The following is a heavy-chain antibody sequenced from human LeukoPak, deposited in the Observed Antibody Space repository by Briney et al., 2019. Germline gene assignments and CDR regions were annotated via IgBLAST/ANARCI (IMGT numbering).Heavy chain of an antibody. CDR1: GFTFSSHW. CDR3: AGVRNDDWGAFDI. Sequence: PGGSLRLSCAASGFTFSSHWMHWVRQAPGKGLVWVSRINSDGSSISYADSVKGRFTISRDNAKNTLYLQMNSLRAEDTAVYYCAGVRNDDWGAFDIWGQGTMVTVSS. V-gene: IGHV3-74*01. CDR2: INSDGSSI. D-gene: IGHD1-1*01. J-gene: IGHJ3*02.